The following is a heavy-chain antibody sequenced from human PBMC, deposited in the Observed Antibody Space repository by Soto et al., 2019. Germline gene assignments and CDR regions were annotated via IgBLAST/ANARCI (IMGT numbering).Heavy chain of an antibody. CDR3: AKEDSSSWHYYYGMDV. CDR1: GFTFSSYG. J-gene: IGHJ6*02. V-gene: IGHV3-30*18. Sequence: QVQLVESGGGVVQHGRSLRLSCAASGFTFSSYGMNWVRQAPGKGLEWVAVISYDGSNKNYADSVKGRFTISRDSSQNMLYLQMNSLRAEDTAVYYCAKEDSSSWHYYYGMDVWGQGTTVTVSS. CDR2: ISYDGSNK. D-gene: IGHD6-13*01.